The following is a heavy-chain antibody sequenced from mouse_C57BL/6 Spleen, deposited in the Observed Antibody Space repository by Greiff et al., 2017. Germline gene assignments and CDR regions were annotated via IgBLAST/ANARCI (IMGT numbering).Heavy chain of an antibody. Sequence: QVHVKQPGAELVKPGASVTMSCKASGYTFTSYWITWVKQRPGQGLEWIGDIYPGSGSTNYNEKFKSKATLTVDTSSSTAYMQLSSLTSEDSAVYYCARTGPFDYWGQGTTLTVSS. J-gene: IGHJ2*01. CDR2: IYPGSGST. CDR3: ARTGPFDY. CDR1: GYTFTSYW. V-gene: IGHV1-55*01.